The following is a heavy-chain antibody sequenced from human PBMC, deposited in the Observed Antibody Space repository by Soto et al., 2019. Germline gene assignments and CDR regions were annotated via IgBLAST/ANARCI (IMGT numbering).Heavy chain of an antibody. J-gene: IGHJ2*01. V-gene: IGHV4-30-2*01. CDR2: IYHSGST. CDR1: GGSISSGGYS. Sequence: PSETLSLTCAVSGGSISSGGYSWSWIRQPPGKGLEWIGYIYHSGSTYYNPSLKSRVTISVDRSKNQFSLKPSSVTAADTAVYYCARAATVTTGYWYFELWGRGTLVTVSS. CDR3: ARAATVTTGYWYFEL. D-gene: IGHD4-17*01.